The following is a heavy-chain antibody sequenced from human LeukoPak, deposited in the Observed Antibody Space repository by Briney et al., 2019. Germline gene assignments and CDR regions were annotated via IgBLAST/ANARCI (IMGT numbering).Heavy chain of an antibody. V-gene: IGHV1-46*01. D-gene: IGHD4-17*01. J-gene: IGHJ3*02. CDR1: GYTFTSYY. CDR3: ARPRTTVTNDDAFDI. CDR2: INPSGGST. Sequence: ASVKVSCKASGYTFTSYYMHWVRQAPGQGLEWMGIINPSGGSTGYAQKFQGRVTMTRDTSTSTVYMELSSLRSEDTAVYYCARPRTTVTNDDAFDIWGQGTMVTVSS.